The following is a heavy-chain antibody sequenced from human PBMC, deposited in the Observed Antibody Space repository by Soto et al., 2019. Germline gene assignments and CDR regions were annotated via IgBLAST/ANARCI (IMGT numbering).Heavy chain of an antibody. D-gene: IGHD5-18*01. CDR3: AKDPYSYGYDCDY. CDR2: ISYDGSNK. J-gene: IGHJ4*02. CDR1: GFNFSSYG. Sequence: STRLSXAASGFNFSSYGMHRVRKAPGKGLEWVAVISYDGSNKYYADSVKGRFTISRDNSKNTLYLQMNSLRAEDTAVYYCAKDPYSYGYDCDYWGQGTLVTVS. V-gene: IGHV3-30*18.